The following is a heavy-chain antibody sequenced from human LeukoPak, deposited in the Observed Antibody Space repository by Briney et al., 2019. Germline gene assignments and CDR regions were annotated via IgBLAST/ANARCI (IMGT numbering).Heavy chain of an antibody. J-gene: IGHJ4*02. CDR3: ARRGDTPMIGDH. CDR2: LSNTGNI. V-gene: IGHV3-48*01. Sequence: GGSLRLSCAASGFTFSSYGMNWVRQAPGKGLEWLSYLSNTGNIHYAQSAKGRFTISRDNAKNSLYLQMDGLRVEDTAVYYCARRGDTPMIGDHWGQGILVTVAS. D-gene: IGHD5-18*01. CDR1: GFTFSSYG.